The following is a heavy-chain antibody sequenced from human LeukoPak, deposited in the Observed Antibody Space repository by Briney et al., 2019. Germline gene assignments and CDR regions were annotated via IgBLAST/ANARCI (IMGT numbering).Heavy chain of an antibody. CDR2: ISSSSSYI. V-gene: IGHV3-21*01. CDR3: ARGSGYCSSTSCYQYYYYGMDV. J-gene: IGHJ6*02. Sequence: GGSLRLSCAASGFTFSSYSMNWVRQAPGKGLEWVSSISSSSSYIYYADSVKGRFTISRDNSKNTLYLQMNSLRAEDTAVYYCARGSGYCSSTSCYQYYYYGMDVWGQGTTVTVSS. CDR1: GFTFSSYS. D-gene: IGHD2-2*01.